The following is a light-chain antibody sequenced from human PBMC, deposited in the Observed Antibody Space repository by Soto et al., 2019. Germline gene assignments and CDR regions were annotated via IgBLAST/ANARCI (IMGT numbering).Light chain of an antibody. CDR1: RSNIGGNA. Sequence: QSALTQSPSVSETPGQKITISCSRSRSNIGGNAVYWYQQHPGKAPKLMIYEVSYRPSGVSNRFSASKSGNTASLTISGLQAEDEADYYCSSYTSSSTLVFGGGTKLTVL. J-gene: IGLJ2*01. CDR2: EVS. CDR3: SSYTSSSTLV. V-gene: IGLV2-14*01.